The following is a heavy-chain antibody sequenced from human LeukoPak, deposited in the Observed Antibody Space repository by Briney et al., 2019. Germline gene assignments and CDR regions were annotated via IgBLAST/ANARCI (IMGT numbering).Heavy chain of an antibody. CDR2: MNPNSGNT. V-gene: IGHV1-8*03. D-gene: IGHD4-11*01. CDR1: GYTFTSYD. J-gene: IGHJ6*03. CDR3: VRAGPYSQSYYYYYMDV. Sequence: GASVKVSCKASGYTFTSYDINWVRQATGQGLEWMGWMNPNSGNTGYAQKFQGRVTITRNTSISTAYMELSSLRSEDTAVYYCVRAGPYSQSYYYYYMDVWGKGTTVTVSS.